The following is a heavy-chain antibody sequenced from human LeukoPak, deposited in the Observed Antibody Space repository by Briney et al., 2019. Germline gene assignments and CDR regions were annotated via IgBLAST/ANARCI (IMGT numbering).Heavy chain of an antibody. CDR1: GYTFTSYD. D-gene: IGHD6-19*01. J-gene: IGHJ3*02. Sequence: ASVKVSCKASGYTFTSYDINWVRQATGQGLEWMGWMNPNSGNTGYAQKFQGRVTITRNTSISTAYMELSSLRSEDMAVYYCARDGGHSSGWYELPPKPPPLTKLETVEHAFDIWGQGTMVTVSS. V-gene: IGHV1-8*03. CDR2: MNPNSGNT. CDR3: ARDGGHSSGWYELPPKPPPLTKLETVEHAFDI.